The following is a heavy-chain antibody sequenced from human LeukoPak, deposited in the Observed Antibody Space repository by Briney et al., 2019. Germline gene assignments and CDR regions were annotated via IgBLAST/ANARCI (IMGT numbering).Heavy chain of an antibody. CDR3: ATAYCGGDCYSNYYYGMDV. CDR1: GYTLTELS. CDR2: FDPEDGET. Sequence: ASVKVSCKVSGYTLTELSMHWVRQAPGKGLEWMGGFDPEDGETIYAQRFQGRVTMTEDTSTDTAYMELSSLRSEDTAVYYCATAYCGGDCYSNYYYGMDVWGQGTTVTVSS. V-gene: IGHV1-24*01. J-gene: IGHJ6*02. D-gene: IGHD2-21*02.